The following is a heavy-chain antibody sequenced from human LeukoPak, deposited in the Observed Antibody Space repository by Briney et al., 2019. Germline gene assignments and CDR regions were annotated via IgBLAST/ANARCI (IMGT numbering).Heavy chain of an antibody. CDR1: GYTFTGYY. J-gene: IGHJ5*02. V-gene: IGHV1-2*02. D-gene: IGHD3-10*01. CDR2: INPNSGGT. CDR3: ARDTSRYYYGSGREQNWFDP. Sequence: ASVKVSCKASGYTFTGYYMHWVRQAPGQGLEWMGWINPNSGGTNYAQKLQGRVTMTTDTSTSTAYMELRSLRSDDTAVYYCARDTSRYYYGSGREQNWFDPWGQGTLVTVSS.